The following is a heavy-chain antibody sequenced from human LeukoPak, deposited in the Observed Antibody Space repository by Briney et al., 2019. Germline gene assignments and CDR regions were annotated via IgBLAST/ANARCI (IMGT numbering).Heavy chain of an antibody. CDR3: ARGGEQWLAARYYLDY. Sequence: ASVKVSCKASGYTFTGYYMHWVRQAPGQGLEWIGWINPNSGGTNYAQKFQGRVTMTRDTSISTAYMELSRLRSDDTAVYYCARGGEQWLAARYYLDYWGQGTLVTVSS. V-gene: IGHV1-2*02. CDR2: INPNSGGT. CDR1: GYTFTGYY. D-gene: IGHD6-19*01. J-gene: IGHJ4*02.